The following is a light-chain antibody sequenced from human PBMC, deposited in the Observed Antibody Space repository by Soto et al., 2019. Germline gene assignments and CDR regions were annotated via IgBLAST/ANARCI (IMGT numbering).Light chain of an antibody. CDR3: QDHYITPQT. J-gene: IGKJ2*01. Sequence: FDVSQTNQTLPVXXGEMATINXXPXQXXXYSSNNKNYLAFYHEKPGHPPKLHIYWASTRESGVPDRFTRSGSGTDFALTISSLPSKNLQAYYYQDHYITPQTFV. CDR1: QXXXYSSNNKNY. CDR2: WAS. V-gene: IGKV4-1*01.